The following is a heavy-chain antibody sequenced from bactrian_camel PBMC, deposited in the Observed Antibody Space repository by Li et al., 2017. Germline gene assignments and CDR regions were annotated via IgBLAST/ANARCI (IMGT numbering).Heavy chain of an antibody. CDR3: AADLARHCGSFTGFFRRGY. CDR2: IDSNGDT. Sequence: QLVESGGGSVQAGGSLKLACQFSGITYSSGCMGWFRQAPGKEREGVAVIDSNGDTTYADSVKGRFTISKDSGKNTLYLQMNNLKPEDTAMYYCAADLARHCGSFTGFFRRGYWGQGTQVTVS. CDR1: GITYSSGC. J-gene: IGHJ4*01. V-gene: IGHV3S53*01. D-gene: IGHD2*01.